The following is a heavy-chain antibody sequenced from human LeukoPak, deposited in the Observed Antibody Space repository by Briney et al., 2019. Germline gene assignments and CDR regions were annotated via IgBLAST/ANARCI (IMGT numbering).Heavy chain of an antibody. CDR2: IYYSGST. CDR1: GGSISSYY. D-gene: IGHD2-2*01. J-gene: IGHJ6*03. V-gene: IGHV4-59*12. Sequence: SETLSLTCTVSGGSISSYYWSWIRQPPGKGLEWIGYIYYSGSTNYNPSLKSRVTMSVDTSKNQFSLKLSSVTAADTAVYYCAREGSTPGYYYYMDVWGKGTTVTVSS. CDR3: AREGSTPGYYYYMDV.